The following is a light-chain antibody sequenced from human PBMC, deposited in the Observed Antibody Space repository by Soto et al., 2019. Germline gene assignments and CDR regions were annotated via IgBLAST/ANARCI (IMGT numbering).Light chain of an antibody. CDR3: QQSYSILSLT. J-gene: IGKJ1*01. V-gene: IGKV1-39*01. CDR2: AAS. CDR1: QSIDNY. Sequence: DIQMTQSPSSLSASVGDRVTITCRASQSIDNYLNWYQQKPGKAPELLIYAASNLQSGVPSRFSASGSGTDFTLTLSSLQPEDFATYYCQQSYSILSLTFVQGTKVEIK.